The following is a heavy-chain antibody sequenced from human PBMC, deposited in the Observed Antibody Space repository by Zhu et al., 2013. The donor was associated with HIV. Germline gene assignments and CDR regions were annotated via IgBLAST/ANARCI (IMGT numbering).Heavy chain of an antibody. Sequence: QVQLVQSGAEVKKPGSSVKISCKASGGTFSTHAISWVRQAPGQGLEWMGGIIPILDTVNYAQKFQGRVTITADEYTSTGYMELSSLRSEDTAVYYCARDRTQVRYCTGTSCYTVFEYWGQGTPVTVSS. V-gene: IGHV1-69*01. D-gene: IGHD2-2*02. CDR2: IIPILDTV. CDR1: GGTFSTHA. J-gene: IGHJ4*02. CDR3: ARDRTQVRYCTGTSCYTVFEY.